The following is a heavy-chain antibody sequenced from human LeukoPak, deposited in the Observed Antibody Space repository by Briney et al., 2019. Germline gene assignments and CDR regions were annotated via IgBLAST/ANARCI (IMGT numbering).Heavy chain of an antibody. Sequence: GGSLRLSCAASEFTFRSHVMSWVRQAPGKGLEYVSAISSNGGSTYYANSVKGRFTISRDNSKNTLYLQMGSLRAEDMAVYYCAREDNRDGYNWVFDYWGQGTLVTVSS. CDR1: EFTFRSHV. CDR3: AREDNRDGYNWVFDY. V-gene: IGHV3-64*01. CDR2: ISSNGGST. D-gene: IGHD5-24*01. J-gene: IGHJ4*02.